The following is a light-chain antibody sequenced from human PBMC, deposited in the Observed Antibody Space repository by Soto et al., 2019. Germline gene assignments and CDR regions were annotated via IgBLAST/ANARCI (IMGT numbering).Light chain of an antibody. CDR2: GAS. J-gene: IGKJ1*01. Sequence: EVVLTQIPGTLSLSPGERATLSCRASQTITGTYLAWYQQKPGQAPRLLIHGASTRATGIPDRFSGGGTGTDFNLNISRVEPEDFAMYYCQQYGRSKRWTFGQGTKVEVK. CDR1: QTITGTY. CDR3: QQYGRSKRWT. V-gene: IGKV3-20*01.